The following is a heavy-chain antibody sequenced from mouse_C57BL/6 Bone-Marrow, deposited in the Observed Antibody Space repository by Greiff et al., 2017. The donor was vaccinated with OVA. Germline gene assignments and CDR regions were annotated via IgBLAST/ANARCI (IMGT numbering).Heavy chain of an antibody. V-gene: IGHV1-81*01. Sequence: QVQLQQSGAELARPGASVKLSCKASGYTFTSYGISWVKQRTGQGLEWIGEIYPRSGNTYYNEKFKGKATLTADKSSSTAYMELRSLTSEDSAVYFCARGRLRFAYWGQGTLVTVSA. J-gene: IGHJ3*01. CDR3: ARGRLRFAY. CDR2: IYPRSGNT. D-gene: IGHD2-4*01. CDR1: GYTFTSYG.